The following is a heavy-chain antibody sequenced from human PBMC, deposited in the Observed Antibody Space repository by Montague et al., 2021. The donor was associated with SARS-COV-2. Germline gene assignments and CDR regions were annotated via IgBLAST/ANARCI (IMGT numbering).Heavy chain of an antibody. V-gene: IGHV3-13*01. CDR2: IATAGDT. CDR1: GFTFSSYD. CDR3: ARGRGGRPWYFDY. Sequence: SLRLSCAASGFTFSSYDMHWVRQATGKGLEWVSAIATAGDTYYPGSVKSRFTISRENAKNSLYLQMNSLRAGDTAVYYCARGRGGRPWYFDYWGQGTLVTVSS. D-gene: IGHD1-26*01. J-gene: IGHJ4*02.